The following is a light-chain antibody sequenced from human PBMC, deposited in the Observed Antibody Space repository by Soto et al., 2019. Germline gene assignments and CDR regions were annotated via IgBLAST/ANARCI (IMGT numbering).Light chain of an antibody. CDR1: GRDIGAYDY. CDR2: GVK. J-gene: IGLJ1*01. Sequence: QSVLTQPASVSGSPGQSITISCTGSGRDIGAYDYVSWYQQHPGKAPKLIIYGVKNRPSGVSNRFSGSKSGNTASLTISGLQAEDEADYYCSSYTSSSTLVFGTGTKLTVL. CDR3: SSYTSSSTLV. V-gene: IGLV2-14*01.